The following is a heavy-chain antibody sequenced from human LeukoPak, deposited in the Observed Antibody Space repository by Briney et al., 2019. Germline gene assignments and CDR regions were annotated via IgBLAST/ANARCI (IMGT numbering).Heavy chain of an antibody. V-gene: IGHV4-59*01. CDR2: IYYSGST. J-gene: IGHJ4*02. Sequence: PSETLSLTCTVSGGSISSYYWSWIRQPPGKGLEWIGYIYYSGSTNYNPSLKSRVTISVDTSKNQFSLKLSSVTAADTAVYYCARDHYYGSVLEGIDYWGQGTLVTVSS. CDR1: GGSISSYY. D-gene: IGHD3-10*01. CDR3: ARDHYYGSVLEGIDY.